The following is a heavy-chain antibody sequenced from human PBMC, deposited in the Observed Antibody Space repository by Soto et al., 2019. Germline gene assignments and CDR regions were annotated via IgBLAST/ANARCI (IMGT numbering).Heavy chain of an antibody. D-gene: IGHD3-3*01. CDR3: ARDNPTLVTYYDFWSGSSRGMDV. Sequence: QVQLVESGGGVVQPGRSLRLSCAASGFTFSSYAMHWVRQAPGKGLEWVAVISYDGSNKYYADSVKGRFTISRDNSKNTLYLQMNSLRAEDTAVYYCARDNPTLVTYYDFWSGSSRGMDVWGQGTTVTVSS. V-gene: IGHV3-30-3*01. CDR2: ISYDGSNK. J-gene: IGHJ6*02. CDR1: GFTFSSYA.